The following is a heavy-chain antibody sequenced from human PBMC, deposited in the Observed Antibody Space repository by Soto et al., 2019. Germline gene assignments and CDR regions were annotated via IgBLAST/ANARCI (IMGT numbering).Heavy chain of an antibody. D-gene: IGHD4-4*01. CDR3: ASGMTTVTSDAFDI. CDR1: GYTFTSYY. CDR2: INPTSGGT. Sequence: QVQLVQSGAEVKKPGASVKVSCKASGYTFTSYYMHWVRQAPGQGLEWMGIINPTSGGTHYAQKFQGRVTMTRDTSTSTVYMELSSLRSADTAVYYCASGMTTVTSDAFDIWGQGTMVTVSS. V-gene: IGHV1-46*01. J-gene: IGHJ3*02.